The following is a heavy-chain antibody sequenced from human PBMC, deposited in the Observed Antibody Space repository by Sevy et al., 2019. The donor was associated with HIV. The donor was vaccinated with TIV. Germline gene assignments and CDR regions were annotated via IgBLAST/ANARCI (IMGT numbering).Heavy chain of an antibody. CDR1: GGSISSGGYY. V-gene: IGHV4-31*03. Sequence: SETLSLTCTVSGGSISSGGYYWSWIRQHPGKGLEWIGNIYYSGNTDYNPSLKSRVTISVHTSKNQFSLDVRFVTAADTAVYYCARDNYDSVTAYWRGFDPWGQGTLVTVSS. J-gene: IGHJ5*02. D-gene: IGHD3-9*01. CDR2: IYYSGNT. CDR3: ARDNYDSVTAYWRGFDP.